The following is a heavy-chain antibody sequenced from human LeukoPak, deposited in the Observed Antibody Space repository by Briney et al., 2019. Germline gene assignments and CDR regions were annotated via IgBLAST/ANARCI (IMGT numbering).Heavy chain of an antibody. CDR2: ISGGGGSTYYA. Sequence: PGGSLRLSCAASGFTFSSYAMSWVRQSPGKGLEWVSAISGGGGSTYYAYYADSVRGRFTISRDNSKNTLYLQMNSLRAKDTAVYYCAKFYDILTAYFDYWGQGTLVTVSS. CDR3: AKFYDILTAYFDY. V-gene: IGHV3-23*01. J-gene: IGHJ4*02. D-gene: IGHD3-9*01. CDR1: GFTFSSYA.